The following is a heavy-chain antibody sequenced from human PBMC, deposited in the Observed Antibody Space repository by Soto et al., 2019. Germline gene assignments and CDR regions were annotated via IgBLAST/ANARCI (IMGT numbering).Heavy chain of an antibody. D-gene: IGHD2-2*01. CDR2: IYPGDSDT. V-gene: IGHV5-51*01. Sequence: PGESLKISCKGSGYIFTTYWIGWVRQMPGKGLEWMGIIYPGDSDTRYSPSFQGQVTISADKSITTAYLQWSSLTASDTAMYYCARQRQLRPHGMDVWGQGTTVTVSS. CDR3: ARQRQLRPHGMDV. J-gene: IGHJ6*02. CDR1: GYIFTTYW.